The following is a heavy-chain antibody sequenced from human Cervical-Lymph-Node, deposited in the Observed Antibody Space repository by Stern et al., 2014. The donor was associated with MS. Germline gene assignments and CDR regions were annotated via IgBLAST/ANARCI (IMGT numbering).Heavy chain of an antibody. J-gene: IGHJ6*02. V-gene: IGHV3-30*04. D-gene: IGHD4-11*01. CDR3: ARDRTVTTYYYYYGMDV. Sequence: VQLVESGGGVVQPGRSLRLPCAASGFTFSYFTMHWVRQAPRKGLEWVATVSYDGSDEYYPGSVKGRFTISRDNSKNTLYLQVNSLRAEDTGVYFCARDRTVTTYYYYYGMDVWGQGTTVTVSS. CDR2: VSYDGSDE. CDR1: GFTFSYFT.